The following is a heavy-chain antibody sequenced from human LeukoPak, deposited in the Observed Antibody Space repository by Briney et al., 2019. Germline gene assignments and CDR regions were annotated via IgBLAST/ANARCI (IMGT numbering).Heavy chain of an antibody. CDR2: IIPIFGTA. CDR1: GNSISNYA. J-gene: IGHJ6*02. D-gene: IGHD3-16*01. Sequence: SVKVSCKASGNSISNYAVSWVRQAPGQGFEWMGGIIPIFGTADYAQKFQGRVTITADQSTSTTYMALSSLKSEDTATYYCTTRACHAGGCSSSFYYYYGLHFGGQGTTVSDSS. CDR3: TTRACHAGGCSSSFYYYYGLHF. V-gene: IGHV1-69*01.